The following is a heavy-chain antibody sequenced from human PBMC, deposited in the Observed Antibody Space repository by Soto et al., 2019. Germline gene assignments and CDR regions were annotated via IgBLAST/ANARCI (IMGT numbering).Heavy chain of an antibody. CDR3: AKAFYASGSYYFPMDV. Sequence: EVQVLESGGGLVQPGGSLRLSCVASGLTFSSYGMTWVRQAPGKGLEWVSGISGSTGSTFYADSVKGRSTISRDNSKNPLYLQVNSLRVEDTAVYYWAKAFYASGSYYFPMDVWGQGTTVTVSS. V-gene: IGHV3-23*01. J-gene: IGHJ6*02. D-gene: IGHD3-10*01. CDR2: ISGSTGST. CDR1: GLTFSSYG.